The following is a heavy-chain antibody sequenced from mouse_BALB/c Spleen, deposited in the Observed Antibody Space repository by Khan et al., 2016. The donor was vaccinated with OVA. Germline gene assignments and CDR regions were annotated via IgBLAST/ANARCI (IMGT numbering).Heavy chain of an antibody. Sequence: VQLKQSGTVLARPGASVKLSCKASGYSFTSYLVYWVHQRPGQGLEWIGDIYRGNSGTTDIHNLKDKATLTAATSSVTDHMELSILTNEDSAVDYCARGGYSSFAYWGQGTLVTVSA. J-gene: IGHJ3*01. V-gene: IGHV1-5*01. CDR2: IYRGNSGT. CDR1: GYSFTSYL. D-gene: IGHD1-3*01. CDR3: ARGGYSSFAY.